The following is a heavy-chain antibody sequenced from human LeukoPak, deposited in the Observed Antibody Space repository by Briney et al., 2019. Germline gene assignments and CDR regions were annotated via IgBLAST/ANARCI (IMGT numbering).Heavy chain of an antibody. CDR1: GGSISSSNW. CDR2: IYHSGGT. V-gene: IGHV4-4*02. Sequence: SETLSLTCAVSGGSISSSNWWSWVRQPPGKGLEWIGEIYHSGGTNYNPSLKSRVTISVDKSKNQFSLKLSSVTAADTAVYYCARQRADRIFGVVMGFGLDHWGRGTLVTVSS. D-gene: IGHD3-3*02. CDR3: ARQRADRIFGVVMGFGLDH. J-gene: IGHJ4*02.